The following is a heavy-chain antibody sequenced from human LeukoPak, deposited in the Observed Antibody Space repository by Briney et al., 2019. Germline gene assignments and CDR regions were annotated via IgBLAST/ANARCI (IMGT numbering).Heavy chain of an antibody. CDR3: ARVARRRYSGSTIFDY. CDR2: IYTSGST. V-gene: IGHV4-4*07. D-gene: IGHD1-26*01. CDR1: GGSISSYY. J-gene: IGHJ4*02. Sequence: PSETLSLTCTVSGGSISSYYWSWIRQPAGKGLEWIGRIYTSGSTNYNPSLKSRVTISVDTSKNQFSLKLSSVTAADTAVYYCARVARRRYSGSTIFDYWGQGTLVTVSS.